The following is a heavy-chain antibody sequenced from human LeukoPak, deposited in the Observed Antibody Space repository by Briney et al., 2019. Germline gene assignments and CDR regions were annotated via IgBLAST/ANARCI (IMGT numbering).Heavy chain of an antibody. Sequence: PGGSLRLSCAASGFTFSSYAMHWVRQAPGKGLEWVAVISYDGSNKYYADSVKGRFTISRDNSKNTLYLQMNSLRAEDTAVYYCARDGDSGYPLDYWGQGTLVTVSS. CDR1: GFTFSSYA. CDR2: ISYDGSNK. D-gene: IGHD3-22*01. CDR3: ARDGDSGYPLDY. V-gene: IGHV3-30-3*01. J-gene: IGHJ4*02.